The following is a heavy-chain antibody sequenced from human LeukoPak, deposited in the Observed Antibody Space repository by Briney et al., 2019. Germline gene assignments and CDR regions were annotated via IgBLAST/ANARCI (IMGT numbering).Heavy chain of an antibody. CDR3: ARVGRSGSYYRYSDY. CDR1: GYTFTGYY. J-gene: IGHJ4*02. V-gene: IGHV1-2*04. D-gene: IGHD3-10*01. Sequence: ASVKVSCKASGYTFTGYYMHWVRQAPGQGLEWMGWINPNSGGTNYAQKFQGWVTMTRDTSISTAYMELSRLRSDDTAVYYCARVGRSGSYYRYSDYWGQGTLVTVSS. CDR2: INPNSGGT.